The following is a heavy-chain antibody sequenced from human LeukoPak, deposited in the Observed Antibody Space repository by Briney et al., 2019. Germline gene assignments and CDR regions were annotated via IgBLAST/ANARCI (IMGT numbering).Heavy chain of an antibody. D-gene: IGHD5-24*01. Sequence: GASVKVSCKAFGGTFSSYAITWVRQAPGQGLEWMGRIITIFDTATYAQNFQGRVTITTDESTSTAYMELSSLTSEDTAVYYCARGDGYGYNWFDSWGQGTLVTVSS. J-gene: IGHJ5*01. CDR3: ARGDGYGYNWFDS. CDR2: IITIFDTA. V-gene: IGHV1-69*05. CDR1: GGTFSSYA.